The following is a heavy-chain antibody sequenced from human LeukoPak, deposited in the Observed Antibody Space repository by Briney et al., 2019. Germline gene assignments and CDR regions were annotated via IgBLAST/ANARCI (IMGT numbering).Heavy chain of an antibody. J-gene: IGHJ4*02. CDR1: GFTLTKYW. D-gene: IGHD6-19*01. V-gene: IGHV3-74*01. CDR3: AKARYSSGWDRHFDY. CDR2: IYSDGGST. Sequence: GGSLRLSCAASGFTLTKYWIHWVRQAPGKGLVWVSRIYSDGGSTGYADSVKGRFTISRDKAQNTLYLQMNSLRAEDTAVYYCAKARYSSGWDRHFDYWGQGTLVTVSS.